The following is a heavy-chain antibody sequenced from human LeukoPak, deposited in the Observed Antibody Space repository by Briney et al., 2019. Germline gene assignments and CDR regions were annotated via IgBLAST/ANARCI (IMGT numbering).Heavy chain of an antibody. J-gene: IGHJ5*02. CDR3: ARVSDYYDSSGYYSGWFDP. CDR1: GYSISSDYY. D-gene: IGHD3-22*01. CDR2: IYDSGNT. Sequence: SETLSLTCTVSGYSISSDYYWGWIRQPPGKGLEWIGSIYDSGNTYYNPSLKSRVTMSVDMSKNQFSLKLSSVTAADTAVYYCARVSDYYDSSGYYSGWFDPWGQGTLVTVSS. V-gene: IGHV4-38-2*02.